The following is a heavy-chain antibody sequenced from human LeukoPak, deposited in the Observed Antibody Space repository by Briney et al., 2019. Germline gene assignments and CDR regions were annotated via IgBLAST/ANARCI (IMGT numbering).Heavy chain of an antibody. CDR1: GYTFTTYW. J-gene: IGHJ4*02. V-gene: IGHV5-51*01. D-gene: IGHD1-26*01. CDR3: ARRRDLYSGSYYPFDY. CDR2: IYPNDSNT. Sequence: PGESLKISCQGSGYTFTTYWIGWVRQMPRKGLEWMGIIYPNDSNTRYSPSFQGQVTISADKSISTAYLQWSSLKASDTAMYYCARRRDLYSGSYYPFDYWGQGTLVTVSS.